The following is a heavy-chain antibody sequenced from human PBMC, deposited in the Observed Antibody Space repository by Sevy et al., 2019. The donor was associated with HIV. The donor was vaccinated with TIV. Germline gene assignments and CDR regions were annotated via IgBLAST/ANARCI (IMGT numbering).Heavy chain of an antibody. CDR2: ISYDASNI. J-gene: IGHJ4*02. Sequence: GGSLRLSCAASGFTFNSSAMHWVRQAPGKGLEWVALISYDASNIFYADSVKGRFTISRDNSKNTLYLQMNSLRVEDTAVYYCARDGIAARLRLDYWGQGTLVTVSS. V-gene: IGHV3-30-3*01. D-gene: IGHD6-6*01. CDR1: GFTFNSSA. CDR3: ARDGIAARLRLDY.